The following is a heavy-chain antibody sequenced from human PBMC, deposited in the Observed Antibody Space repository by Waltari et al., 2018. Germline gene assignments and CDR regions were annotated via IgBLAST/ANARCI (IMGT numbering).Heavy chain of an antibody. Sequence: QVQLQQWGAGLLKPSETLSLTCAVYGGSFSGYYWSWIRQPPGKGLEWIGEINHSGSTNYNPSLKSRVTISVDTSKNQFSLKLSSVTAADTAVYYCARAGGSYSISRAVGDYWGQGTLVTVSS. CDR1: GGSFSGYY. CDR3: ARAGGSYSISRAVGDY. CDR2: INHSGST. J-gene: IGHJ4*02. D-gene: IGHD1-26*01. V-gene: IGHV4-34*01.